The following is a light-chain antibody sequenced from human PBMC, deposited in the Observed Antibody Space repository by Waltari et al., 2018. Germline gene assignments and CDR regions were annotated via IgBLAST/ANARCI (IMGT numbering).Light chain of an antibody. CDR2: QDN. Sequence: SYELTPPPSVSVSLGQTASITCSGDKLGDKYACWYQQRPGQSPVLVIYQDNRRPSGIPERFSGSNSGNTATLTISGTQAMDEADYYCQASDSSTVLFGGGTKLTVL. V-gene: IGLV3-1*01. J-gene: IGLJ2*01. CDR1: KLGDKY. CDR3: QASDSSTVL.